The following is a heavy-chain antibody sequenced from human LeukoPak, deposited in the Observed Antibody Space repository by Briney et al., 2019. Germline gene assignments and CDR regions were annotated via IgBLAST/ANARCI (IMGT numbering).Heavy chain of an antibody. CDR1: GYSFTSYW. D-gene: IGHD4-23*01. Sequence: GESLKISCKGSGYSFTSYWIGWVRQMPGKGLEWVGIIYPGDSGTRYSPSFQGQVTISADKSISTAYLQWSSLKASDTAMYYCARADGPHDYGGHGAFDIWGQGTMVTVSS. CDR2: IYPGDSGT. J-gene: IGHJ3*02. CDR3: ARADGPHDYGGHGAFDI. V-gene: IGHV5-51*01.